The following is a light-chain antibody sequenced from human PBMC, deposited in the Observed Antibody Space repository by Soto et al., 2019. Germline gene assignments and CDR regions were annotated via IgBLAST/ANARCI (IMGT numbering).Light chain of an antibody. Sequence: EIVLTHPPATLSLTPRERATLSCRASQSVKTFLVWYQQRPGQAPRLLIHDASHRAAGIPARFSGSGFGTDFTLTISSLDPEDAAVYYRQQRSTWPPITFCQGTRLEI. CDR1: QSVKTF. V-gene: IGKV3-11*01. J-gene: IGKJ5*01. CDR2: DAS. CDR3: QQRSTWPPIT.